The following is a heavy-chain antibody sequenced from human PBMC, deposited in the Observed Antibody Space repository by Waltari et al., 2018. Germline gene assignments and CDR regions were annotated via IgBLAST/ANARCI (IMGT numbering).Heavy chain of an antibody. CDR2: LYYSGST. Sequence: QVQLQEAGPGLVKPSQTLSLTCTVSGDSIGSGEYFWSWILQPPGKGLEWIGYLYYSGSTYYNPSLKSRVTISGDTSKNEFSLKLSSVTAADTAVYYCARSYGSGSYWLDALDIWGQGTVVTVSS. D-gene: IGHD3-10*01. J-gene: IGHJ3*02. V-gene: IGHV4-30-4*08. CDR1: GDSIGSGEYF. CDR3: ARSYGSGSYWLDALDI.